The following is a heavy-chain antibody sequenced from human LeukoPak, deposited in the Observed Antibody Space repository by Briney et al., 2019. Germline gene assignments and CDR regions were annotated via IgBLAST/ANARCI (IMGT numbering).Heavy chain of an antibody. V-gene: IGHV4-59*08. CDR3: AREGGAAAGTGFDY. Sequence: SETLSLTCTVSGGSMSSYYWSWIRQLPGEGLGWIGYIYYSGSTNYNPSLKSGVTISLDTSKNQFSLKLSSMTAPDTAVHYCAREGGAAAGTGFDYWGQGTLVTVSS. J-gene: IGHJ4*02. CDR1: GGSMSSYY. CDR2: IYYSGST. D-gene: IGHD6-13*01.